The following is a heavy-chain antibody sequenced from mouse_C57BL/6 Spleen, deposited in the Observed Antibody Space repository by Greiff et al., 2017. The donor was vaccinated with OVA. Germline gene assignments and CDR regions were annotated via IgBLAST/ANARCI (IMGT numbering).Heavy chain of an antibody. D-gene: IGHD2-5*01. Sequence: EVKVVESGGGLVKPGGSLKLSCAASGFTFSDYGMHWVRQAPEKGLEWVAYISSGSSTIYYADTVKGRFTISRDNAKNTLFLQMTSLRSEDTAMYYCAREGYSNYLYAMDYWGQGTSVTVSS. V-gene: IGHV5-17*01. CDR2: ISSGSSTI. CDR1: GFTFSDYG. CDR3: AREGYSNYLYAMDY. J-gene: IGHJ4*01.